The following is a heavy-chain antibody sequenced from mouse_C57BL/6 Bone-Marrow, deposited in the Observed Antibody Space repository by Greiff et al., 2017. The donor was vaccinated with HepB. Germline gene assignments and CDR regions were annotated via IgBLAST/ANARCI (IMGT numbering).Heavy chain of an antibody. D-gene: IGHD2-2*01. CDR2: IYPGSGST. V-gene: IGHV1-64*01. J-gene: IGHJ4*01. Sequence: VQLQQPGAELVKPGASVKLSCKASGYTFTSYWMTWVKQRPGQGLEWIGVIYPGSGSTNYNEKFKSKATLTVDKSSSTAYMQLRSLTSEDSAVYYCVLRLQHVCYDMDYWGQGTSVTVSS. CDR1: GYTFTSYW. CDR3: VLRLQHVCYDMDY.